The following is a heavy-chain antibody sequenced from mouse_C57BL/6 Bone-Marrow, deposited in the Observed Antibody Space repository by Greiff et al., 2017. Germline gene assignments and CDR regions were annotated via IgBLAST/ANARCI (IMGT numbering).Heavy chain of an antibody. CDR3: ARSKDWDSWCAH. J-gene: IGHJ3*01. Sequence: QVQLQQSGAELVRPGTSVKVSCKASGYAFTNYLIEWVKQRPGQGLEWIGVINPGSGGTNYNEKFKGKATMTADKSSSTAYMQLSSLTSEDSAVYFCARSKDWDSWCAHWGQGTLVTVAA. CDR1: GYAFTNYL. D-gene: IGHD4-1*01. CDR2: INPGSGGT. V-gene: IGHV1-54*01.